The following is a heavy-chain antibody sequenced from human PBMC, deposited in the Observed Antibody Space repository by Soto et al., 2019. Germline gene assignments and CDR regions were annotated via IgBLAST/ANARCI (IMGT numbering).Heavy chain of an antibody. CDR1: GGSISSGGYY. Sequence: QVQLQESGPGLVKPSQTLSLTCTVSGGSISSGGYYWSWIRQHPGKGLEWIGYIYYSGSTYYNPSLKCQVNISVDTSQIQFSLKLSSVTAADTAVYYCARGHDYGAAFDLWGRGTLVTVSA. V-gene: IGHV4-31*01. D-gene: IGHD4-17*01. CDR2: IYYSGST. CDR3: ARGHDYGAAFDL. J-gene: IGHJ2*01.